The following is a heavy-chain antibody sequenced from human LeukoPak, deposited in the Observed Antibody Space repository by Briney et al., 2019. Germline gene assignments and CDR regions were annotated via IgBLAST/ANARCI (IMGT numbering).Heavy chain of an antibody. J-gene: IGHJ4*02. V-gene: IGHV3-23*01. D-gene: IGHD5/OR15-5a*01. CDR3: ARGLNYFHY. CDR1: GFTFRRYA. CDR2: ISGSGGST. Sequence: HAGGSLILSYASSGFTFRRYAMTWVRQAPGKGLEWVSAISGSGGSTYYADSVKDRFTISRDNSKNTLYLQMNSLRAEDTAVYYCARGLNYFHYWGQGTLVTVSS.